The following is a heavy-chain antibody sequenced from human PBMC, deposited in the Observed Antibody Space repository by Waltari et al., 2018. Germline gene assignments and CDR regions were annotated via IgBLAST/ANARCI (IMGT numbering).Heavy chain of an antibody. Sequence: QVQLQESGPGLVKPSETLSLTCAVSGYSISSAYSWGWIRQPPGKGLGWVGTLYHSGSTYYTPSLKSRVTISVDMSKNQFSLKLSSVTAADTAMYYCARGTTILGVVNKFDYWGQGTLVSVSS. V-gene: IGHV4-38-2*01. CDR2: LYHSGST. J-gene: IGHJ4*02. CDR1: GYSISSAYS. CDR3: ARGTTILGVVNKFDY. D-gene: IGHD3-3*01.